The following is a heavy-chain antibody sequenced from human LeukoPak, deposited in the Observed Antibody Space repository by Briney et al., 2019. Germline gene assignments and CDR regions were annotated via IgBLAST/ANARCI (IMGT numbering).Heavy chain of an antibody. J-gene: IGHJ4*02. Sequence: SETLSLTCTVSGGSISGYYWTWIRQPPGKGLEYIGYIYYSGSTNHNPSLKSRVTISVDTSKNQFSLKLSSVTAADTAVYYCARGGRPDYYDSTGSFDYWGQGTLVTVSS. CDR3: ARGGRPDYYDSTGSFDY. CDR1: GGSISGYY. V-gene: IGHV4-59*01. CDR2: IYYSGST. D-gene: IGHD3-22*01.